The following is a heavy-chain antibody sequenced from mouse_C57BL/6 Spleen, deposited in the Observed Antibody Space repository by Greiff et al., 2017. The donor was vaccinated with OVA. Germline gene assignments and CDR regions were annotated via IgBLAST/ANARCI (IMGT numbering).Heavy chain of an antibody. D-gene: IGHD2-3*01. CDR3: ARKEGYYHDFDY. Sequence: EVQLQQSGPELVKPGASVKISCKASGYTFTDYYMNWVKQSHGQSLEWIGDINPNNGGTSYNQKFKGKATLTVDKSSSTADMELRSLTSEDSAVYYCARKEGYYHDFDYGGQGTTLTVSS. CDR2: INPNNGGT. J-gene: IGHJ2*01. V-gene: IGHV1-26*01. CDR1: GYTFTDYY.